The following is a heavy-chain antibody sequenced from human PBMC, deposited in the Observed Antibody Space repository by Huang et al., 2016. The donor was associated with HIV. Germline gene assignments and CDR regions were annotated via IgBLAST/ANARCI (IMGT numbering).Heavy chain of an antibody. J-gene: IGHJ4*02. CDR2: IYTTGSN. Sequence: VQLQESGPGLVKPSQTLSLSCNVSGASIASGSYFWNWIRQPAGGGLEWIGHIYTTGSNDYSPSLKSRVAVSSDTSKNQFSLSLRSVTAADTAVYFCARGRVTSSGVVQSYDYWGQGSLVTVSS. CDR3: ARGRVTSSGVVQSYDY. CDR1: GASIASGSYF. D-gene: IGHD3-3*01. V-gene: IGHV4-61*09.